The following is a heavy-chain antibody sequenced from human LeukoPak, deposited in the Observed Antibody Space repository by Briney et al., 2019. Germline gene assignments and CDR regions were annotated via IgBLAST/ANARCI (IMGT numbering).Heavy chain of an antibody. Sequence: PGGSLRLSCAASGFTFSSYNMNWVRQAPGKGLEWVSYISSSSSTIYYADSVKGRFTISRGNAKNSLYLQMNSLRDEDTAVYYCARDYYDSSGYYYGSDWGQGTLVTVSS. J-gene: IGHJ4*02. D-gene: IGHD3-22*01. CDR1: GFTFSSYN. CDR2: ISSSSSTI. V-gene: IGHV3-48*02. CDR3: ARDYYDSSGYYYGSD.